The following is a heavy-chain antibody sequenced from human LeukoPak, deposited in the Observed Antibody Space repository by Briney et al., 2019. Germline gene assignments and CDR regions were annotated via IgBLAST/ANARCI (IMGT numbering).Heavy chain of an antibody. J-gene: IGHJ4*02. D-gene: IGHD4-17*01. CDR2: IYGGGDT. Sequence: GGSLRLSCEVSGITVSDKYMSWVRQAPGKGLECVSLIYGGGDTYYADSVKGRFTISRDNSKNTLYLQMNSLRAEDTAVYYCARDEITVTSSIDYWGQGTLVTVSS. CDR3: ARDEITVTSSIDY. CDR1: GITVSDKY. V-gene: IGHV3-53*01.